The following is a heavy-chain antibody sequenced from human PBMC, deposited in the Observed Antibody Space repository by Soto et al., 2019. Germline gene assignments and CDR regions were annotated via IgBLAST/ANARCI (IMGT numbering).Heavy chain of an antibody. Sequence: QVQLVESGGGVVQPGRSLRLSCAASGFTFSSYGMHWVRQAPGKGLEWVAVISYDGSNKYYADSVKGRFTISRDNSKNTLYLQMNSLRAEDTAVYYCAKDRVYYDSSGKAFDYWGQGTLVTVSS. CDR2: ISYDGSNK. CDR1: GFTFSSYG. J-gene: IGHJ4*02. V-gene: IGHV3-30*18. D-gene: IGHD3-22*01. CDR3: AKDRVYYDSSGKAFDY.